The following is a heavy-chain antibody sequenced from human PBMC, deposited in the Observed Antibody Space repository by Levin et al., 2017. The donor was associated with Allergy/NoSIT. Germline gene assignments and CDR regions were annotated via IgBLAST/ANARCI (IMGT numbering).Heavy chain of an antibody. J-gene: IGHJ4*02. V-gene: IGHV3-23*01. D-gene: IGHD1-26*01. CDR2: ISASGGTT. Sequence: GESLKISCAASGFTLSDYAMSWVRQTPGRGLEWVSLISASGGTTYYADSVKGRFTVSRDNSQNTLYLQMNTLRAEDTAIYYCAKDRGTYGGFYFDYWGQGTLVTVSS. CDR1: GFTLSDYA. CDR3: AKDRGTYGGFYFDY.